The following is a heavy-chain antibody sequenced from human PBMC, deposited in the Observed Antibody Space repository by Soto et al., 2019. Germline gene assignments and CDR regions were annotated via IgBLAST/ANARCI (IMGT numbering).Heavy chain of an antibody. D-gene: IGHD6-19*01. CDR1: GFTFGASA. CDR3: ARVGYGSGWLPDY. V-gene: IGHV3-73*01. Sequence: TGGSLRLSCAASGFTFGASALQWVRQASGKGLEWLGRIGSKGETYATTYAASVKGRFTTSRDNAKNSLYLQMNSLRAEDTAVYYCARVGYGSGWLPDYWGQGTLVTVSS. J-gene: IGHJ4*02. CDR2: IGSKGETYAT.